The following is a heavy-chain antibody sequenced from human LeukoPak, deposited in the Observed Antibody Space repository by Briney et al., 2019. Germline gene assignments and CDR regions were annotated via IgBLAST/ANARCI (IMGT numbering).Heavy chain of an antibody. CDR1: GGSISSYY. D-gene: IGHD6-6*01. CDR3: ASGLDFDY. CDR2: INHSGST. V-gene: IGHV4-34*01. Sequence: SETLSLTCSVSGGSISSYYWSWIRQPPGKGLEWIGEINHSGSTNYNPSLKSRVTISVDTSKNQFSLKLSSVTAADTAVYYCASGLDFDYWGQGTLVTVSS. J-gene: IGHJ4*02.